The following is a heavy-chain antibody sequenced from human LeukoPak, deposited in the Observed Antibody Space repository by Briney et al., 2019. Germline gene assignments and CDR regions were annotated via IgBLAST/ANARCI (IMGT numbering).Heavy chain of an antibody. Sequence: GASVKVSCKASGYTFTGYYMHWVRQAPGQGLEWMGWINPNSGGTNYAQKFQGRVTITRDTSISTAYMELSRLRSDDTAVYYCGRELALVRIAARRGKGWFDPWGQGTLVTVSS. D-gene: IGHD6-6*01. V-gene: IGHV1-2*02. CDR3: GRELALVRIAARRGKGWFDP. CDR1: GYTFTGYY. J-gene: IGHJ5*02. CDR2: INPNSGGT.